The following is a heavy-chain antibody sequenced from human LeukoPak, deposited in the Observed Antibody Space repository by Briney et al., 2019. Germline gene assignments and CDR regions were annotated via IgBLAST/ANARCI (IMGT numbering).Heavy chain of an antibody. CDR1: GFTFRSYW. CDR3: ARGGDYGDYDFFDY. Sequence: GGSLRLSCAASGFTFRSYWLSWGRQAPGKGLGWVAHIKQVGSEKYYVDSVKGRFTISRDNAKNSLYLQMNSLRAEDTAVYYCARGGDYGDYDFFDYWGQGTLVTVSS. CDR2: IKQVGSEK. D-gene: IGHD4-17*01. V-gene: IGHV3-7*01. J-gene: IGHJ4*02.